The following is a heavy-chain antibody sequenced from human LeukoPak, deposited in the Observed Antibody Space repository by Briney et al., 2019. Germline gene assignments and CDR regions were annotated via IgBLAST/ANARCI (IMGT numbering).Heavy chain of an antibody. CDR3: ARTSIAVAGHDY. CDR2: IYYTGST. V-gene: IGHV4-59*01. J-gene: IGHJ4*02. CDR1: GGAITNYY. D-gene: IGHD6-19*01. Sequence: SETLSLTCGVSGGAITNYYWNWIRQAPGKGLEWLGYIYYTGSTTYNPSVKSRITISLDTSKKQISSKLRSVTAADTAVYYCARTSIAVAGHDYWGQGTLVTVSS.